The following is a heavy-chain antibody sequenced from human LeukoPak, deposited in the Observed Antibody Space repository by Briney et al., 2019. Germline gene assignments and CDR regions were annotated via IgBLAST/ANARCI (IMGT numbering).Heavy chain of an antibody. CDR3: ARSITNYMDY. D-gene: IGHD2-21*01. CDR2: IYHSGST. Sequence: SETLSLTCTVSGYSISSGYYWGWIRQPPGKGLEWIGSIYHSGSTYYNPSLKSRVTISVDTSKNQFSLKLSSVTAADTAVYYCARSITNYMDYWGQGTLVTVSS. CDR1: GYSISSGYY. J-gene: IGHJ4*02. V-gene: IGHV4-38-2*02.